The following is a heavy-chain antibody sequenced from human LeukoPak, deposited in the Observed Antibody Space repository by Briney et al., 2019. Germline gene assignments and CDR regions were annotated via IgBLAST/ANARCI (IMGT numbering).Heavy chain of an antibody. CDR3: AKAPGAGKGLSWFDP. D-gene: IGHD6-19*01. V-gene: IGHV3-9*01. CDR1: GFTFDDYA. J-gene: IGHJ5*02. Sequence: GGSLRLSCAASGFTFDDYAMHWVRQAPGKGLEWVSGISWNSGSIGYADSVKGRFTISRDNAKNSLYLQMNSLRAEDTALYYCAKAPGAGKGLSWFDPWGQGTLVTVSS. CDR2: ISWNSGSI.